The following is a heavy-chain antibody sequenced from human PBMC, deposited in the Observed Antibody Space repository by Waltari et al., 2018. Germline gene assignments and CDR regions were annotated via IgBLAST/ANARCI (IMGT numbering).Heavy chain of an antibody. J-gene: IGHJ3*01. V-gene: IGHV4-39*07. Sequence: QLQLQESGPGLVKPSETLSLTCTVSGGSISSSSYYWGWIRQPPGQGLEWIGSIYYSGSTYYNPSLKSRVTISVDTSKNQFSLKLSSLRSEDTAVYYCAVGYCTGGVCARPNAFDGWGQGTMVTVSS. CDR3: AVGYCTGGVCARPNAFDG. D-gene: IGHD2-8*02. CDR1: GGSISSSSYY. CDR2: IYYSGST.